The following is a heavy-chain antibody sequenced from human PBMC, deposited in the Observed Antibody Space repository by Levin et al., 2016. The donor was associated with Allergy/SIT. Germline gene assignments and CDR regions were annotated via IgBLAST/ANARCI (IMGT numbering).Heavy chain of an antibody. V-gene: IGHV5-51*01. CDR1: GYSFSSYW. CDR2: IYPGDSDT. Sequence: GGSLRLSCKGSGYSFSSYWIGWVRQMPGKGLEWMGIIYPGDSDTRYSPSFQGQVTISADKSISTAYLQWSSLKASDTAMYYCARLKDQLLLSQSYYFDYWGQGTLVTVSS. D-gene: IGHD2-2*01. CDR3: ARLKDQLLLSQSYYFDY. J-gene: IGHJ4*02.